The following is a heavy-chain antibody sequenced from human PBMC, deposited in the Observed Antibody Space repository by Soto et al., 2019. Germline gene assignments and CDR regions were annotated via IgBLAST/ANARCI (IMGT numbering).Heavy chain of an antibody. CDR3: ARDSAAYYYGSGNDY. D-gene: IGHD3-10*01. CDR2: IWYDGSNK. Sequence: QVQLVESGGGVVQPGRSLRLSCAASGFTFSSYGMHWVRQAPGKGLEWVAVIWYDGSNKYYADSVKGRFTISRENSKNTLYLQMNRLRAEDTAVYYCARDSAAYYYGSGNDYWGQGTLVTVSS. J-gene: IGHJ4*02. V-gene: IGHV3-33*01. CDR1: GFTFSSYG.